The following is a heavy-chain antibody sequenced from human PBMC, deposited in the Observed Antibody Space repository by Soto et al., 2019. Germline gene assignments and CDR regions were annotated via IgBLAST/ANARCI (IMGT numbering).Heavy chain of an antibody. CDR1: GGSFSGYY. CDR3: ATHCSGGSCYSIGRWYFDL. V-gene: IGHV4-34*01. CDR2: INHSGST. Sequence: SETLSLTCAVYGGSFSGYYWSWIRQPPGKGLEWIGEINHSGSTNYNPSLKSRVTISVDTSKNQFSLKLSSVTAADTAVYYCATHCSGGSCYSIGRWYFDLWGRGPLVTVSS. J-gene: IGHJ2*01. D-gene: IGHD2-15*01.